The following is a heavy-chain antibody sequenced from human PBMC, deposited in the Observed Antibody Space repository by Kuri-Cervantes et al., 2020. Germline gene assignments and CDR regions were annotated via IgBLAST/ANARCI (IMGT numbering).Heavy chain of an antibody. CDR2: ISSSSTI. Sequence: GESLKISCAASGFTFSDYYINWVRQAPGKGLEWVSSISSSSTIYYADSVKGRFTISRDNAKNSLYLQMNSLRAEDTAVYYCAKQRGFRTFNYYYYGMDVWGQGTTVTVSS. J-gene: IGHJ6*02. D-gene: IGHD3-16*01. CDR3: AKQRGFRTFNYYYYGMDV. V-gene: IGHV3-69-1*01. CDR1: GFTFSDYY.